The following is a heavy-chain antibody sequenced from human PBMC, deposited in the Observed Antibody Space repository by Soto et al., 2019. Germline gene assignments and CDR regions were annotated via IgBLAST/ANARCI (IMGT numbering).Heavy chain of an antibody. V-gene: IGHV1-18*04. Sequence: QVQLVQSGAEVKKPGASVKVSCKASGYSFTNYGISWVRQAPGQGPEWMGWISGHNGDTNHPQSLQGRVTMTTYTSRNTAYMELRSLRSDDTAVYYCARHRFNYFDNTVYYYFDYWGQGTLVTVSS. D-gene: IGHD3-22*01. CDR3: ARHRFNYFDNTVYYYFDY. CDR2: ISGHNGDT. CDR1: GYSFTNYG. J-gene: IGHJ4*02.